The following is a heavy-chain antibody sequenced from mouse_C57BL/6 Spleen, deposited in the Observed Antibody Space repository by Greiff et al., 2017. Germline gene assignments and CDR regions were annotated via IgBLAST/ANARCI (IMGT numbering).Heavy chain of an antibody. CDR2: IDPENGDT. CDR1: GFNIKDDY. Sequence: EVKVEESGAELVRPGASVKLSCTASGFNIKDDYMHWVKQRPEQGLEWIGWIDPENGDTEYASKFQGKATITADTSSNTAYLQLSSLTSEDTAVYYCTPMINYFDYWGQGTTLTVSS. D-gene: IGHD2-4*01. CDR3: TPMINYFDY. V-gene: IGHV14-4*01. J-gene: IGHJ2*01.